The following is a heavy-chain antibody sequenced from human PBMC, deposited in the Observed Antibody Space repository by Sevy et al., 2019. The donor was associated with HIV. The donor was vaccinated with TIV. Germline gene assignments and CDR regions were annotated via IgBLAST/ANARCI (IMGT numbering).Heavy chain of an antibody. J-gene: IGHJ6*02. D-gene: IGHD3-3*01. CDR3: ARGDCWSGYYYYAMDV. CDR2: IYTGGST. CDR1: GVSISTYY. V-gene: IGHV4-4*07. Sequence: SETLSLTCNVSGVSISTYYWSWIRQPAGKGLVWIGRIYTGGSTNYNPSLKSRVTMSVDTSKNQFSLKLSSVTAADTALYYCARGDCWSGYYYYAMDVWGQGTTVTVSS.